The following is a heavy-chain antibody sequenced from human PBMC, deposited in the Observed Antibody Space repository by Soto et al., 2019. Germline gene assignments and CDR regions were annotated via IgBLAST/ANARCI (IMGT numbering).Heavy chain of an antibody. J-gene: IGHJ4*02. V-gene: IGHV1-69*13. CDR1: GGTFSSYA. CDR2: IIPIFGTA. D-gene: IGHD5-18*01. Sequence: RASVKVSCKASGGTFSSYAISWVRQAPGQGLEWMGGIIPIFGTANYAQKFQGRVTITADESTSTAYMELSSLRSEDTAVYYCARSSGGTAMVTGYWGQGTLVTVSS. CDR3: ARSSGGTAMVTGY.